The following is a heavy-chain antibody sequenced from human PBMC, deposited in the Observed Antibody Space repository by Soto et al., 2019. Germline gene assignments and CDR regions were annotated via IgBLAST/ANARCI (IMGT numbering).Heavy chain of an antibody. Sequence: EVQLVESGGGLVQPGGSLRLSCASSGFTVSSNYMSWVRQAPGNELEWVSVVHSGGNTYYADSVKGRFTVSRDISKNTLYLQMNSLRAEDTAVYYCARAPYSSSWYTFDPWGQGTLVTVSS. J-gene: IGHJ5*02. V-gene: IGHV3-66*01. CDR3: ARAPYSSSWYTFDP. CDR1: GFTVSSNY. D-gene: IGHD6-13*01. CDR2: VHSGGNT.